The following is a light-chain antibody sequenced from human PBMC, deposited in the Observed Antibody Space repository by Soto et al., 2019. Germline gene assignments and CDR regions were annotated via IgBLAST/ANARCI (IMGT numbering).Light chain of an antibody. CDR2: GAS. J-gene: IGKJ1*01. CDR3: QQYGSSPRGT. Sequence: EIVLTQSPATLSLSPGERATLSCRASQSVSSSYLAWYQQKPGQAPRLLIYGASSRATGIPDRFSGSGSGTDFTLNISRLEPEDFAVYYCQQYGSSPRGTFGQGTKVEI. CDR1: QSVSSSY. V-gene: IGKV3-20*01.